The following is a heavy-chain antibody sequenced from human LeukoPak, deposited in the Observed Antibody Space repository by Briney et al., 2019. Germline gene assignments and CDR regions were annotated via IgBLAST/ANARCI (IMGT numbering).Heavy chain of an antibody. D-gene: IGHD1-1*01. V-gene: IGHV1-8*02. CDR2: MNPNSGNT. Sequence: ASVKVSCKASGGTFSSYAISWVRQAPGQGLEWMGWMNPNSGNTVYAQKFQGRVTMTRNTSKSTAYMELSSLRSEDTAVYYCARGRQLNGDYWSQGTLVTVSS. J-gene: IGHJ4*02. CDR1: GGTFSSYA. CDR3: ARGRQLNGDY.